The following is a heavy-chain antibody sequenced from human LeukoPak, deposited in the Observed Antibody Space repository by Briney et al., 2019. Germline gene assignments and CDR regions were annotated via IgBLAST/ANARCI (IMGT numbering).Heavy chain of an antibody. CDR3: ARDQVVYDY. J-gene: IGHJ4*02. D-gene: IGHD2-15*01. CDR2: ISSSGSTI. V-gene: IGHV3-48*03. Sequence: GGSPRLSCAASGFTFSSYEMNWVRQAPGKGLEWVSYISSSGSTIYYADSVKGRFTISRDNAKNSLYLQMNSLRAEDTAVYYCARDQVVYDYWGQGTLVTVSS. CDR1: GFTFSSYE.